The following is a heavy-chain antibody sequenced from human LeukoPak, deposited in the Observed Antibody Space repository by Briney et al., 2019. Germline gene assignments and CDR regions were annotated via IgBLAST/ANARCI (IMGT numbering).Heavy chain of an antibody. CDR1: GFTFTTYW. V-gene: IGHV3-64*02. J-gene: IGHJ4*02. Sequence: GGSLRLSCAASGFTFTTYWMSWVRQAPGKGLQYVSDISSNGGSTYYADSVKGRFTISRDNSKNTLYLQMGSLRAEDMAVYYCARAKAYFFDYWGQGTLVTVSS. CDR3: ARAKAYFFDY. CDR2: ISSNGGST.